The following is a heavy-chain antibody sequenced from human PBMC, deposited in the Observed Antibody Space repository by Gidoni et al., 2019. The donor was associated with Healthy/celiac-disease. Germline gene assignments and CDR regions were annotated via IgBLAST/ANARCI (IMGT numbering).Heavy chain of an antibody. CDR2: IIPFFGTA. D-gene: IGHD2-2*01. V-gene: IGHV1-69*01. Sequence: QVQLVQSGAEVKKPGSSVKVSCKASGGTFSSYAISWVRQAPGKGLEWMGGIIPFFGTANYAQKCQGRVTITADESTSTAYMELSSLRSEDTAVYYCATMVGIVVVPAADYYYYGMDVWGQGTTVTVSS. CDR1: GGTFSSYA. J-gene: IGHJ6*02. CDR3: ATMVGIVVVPAADYYYYGMDV.